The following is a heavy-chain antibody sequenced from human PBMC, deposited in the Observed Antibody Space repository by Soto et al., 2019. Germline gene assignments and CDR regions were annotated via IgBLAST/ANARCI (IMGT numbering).Heavy chain of an antibody. J-gene: IGHJ5*02. CDR3: ARKGFSITGTPGWFDP. V-gene: IGHV1-69*06. Sequence: ASVKVSCKASRGTFSSYAISWVRQAPGHGLEWMGGTIPIFGTANYAQKFQGRVTITSDKTTSTAYMELSSLRSEDTAVYYCARKGFSITGTPGWFDPWGQGTLVTVSS. CDR1: RGTFSSYA. CDR2: TIPIFGTA. D-gene: IGHD1-20*01.